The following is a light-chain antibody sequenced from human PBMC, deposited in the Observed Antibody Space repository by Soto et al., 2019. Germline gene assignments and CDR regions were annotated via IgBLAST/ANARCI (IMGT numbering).Light chain of an antibody. CDR2: EVS. J-gene: IGLJ7*01. CDR1: SSDVGGYKY. V-gene: IGLV2-14*01. CDR3: ATWDDDLSAAV. Sequence: QSVLTQPASVSGSPGQSITISCTGTSSDVGGYKYVSWYQQHPDKAPKLIIFEVSNRPSGISSRFSGSKSGNTASLTISGLQAEDEADYYCATWDDDLSAAVFGGGTQLTVL.